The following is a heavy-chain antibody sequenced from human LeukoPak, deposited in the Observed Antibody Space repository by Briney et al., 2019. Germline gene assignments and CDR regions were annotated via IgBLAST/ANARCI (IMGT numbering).Heavy chain of an antibody. D-gene: IGHD3-22*01. CDR1: GYTFTNYY. J-gene: IGHJ5*01. V-gene: IGHV1-46*01. CDR2: INPSGGST. Sequence: ASVKVSCKASGYTFTNYYMHWVRQAPGQGLEWMGIINPSGGSTSYAQKFQGRVTMTRDMSTSTVYMELNNLRSEDTAVYSCARDGKTYYYDSGGYYSDSWGQGTLVTVSS. CDR3: ARDGKTYYYDSGGYYSDS.